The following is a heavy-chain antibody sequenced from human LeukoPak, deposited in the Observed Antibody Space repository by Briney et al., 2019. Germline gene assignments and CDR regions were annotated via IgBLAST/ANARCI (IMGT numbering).Heavy chain of an antibody. J-gene: IGHJ4*02. CDR2: IWYDGSNK. Sequence: GGSLRLSCAASGFTFNSYGIHWVRQAPGKGLEWVAFIWYDGSNKYYADSVKGRFTISRDNSKNTLYLQMNSLRAEDTAVYYCARAGTTRGFDYWGQGTLVTVSS. V-gene: IGHV3-33*01. CDR1: GFTFNSYG. D-gene: IGHD1-7*01. CDR3: ARAGTTRGFDY.